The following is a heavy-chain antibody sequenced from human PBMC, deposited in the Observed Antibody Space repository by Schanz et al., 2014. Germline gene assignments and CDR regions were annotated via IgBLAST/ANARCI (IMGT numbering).Heavy chain of an antibody. CDR2: ISGYTGDT. D-gene: IGHD1-26*01. CDR1: GYDFHIYA. V-gene: IGHV1-18*01. CDR3: ARDSGRILAANSFDY. J-gene: IGHJ4*02. Sequence: QILLVQPGPEVKKPGASVTVSCKASGYDFHIYAYSWVRQAPGQGPEWIGWISGYTGDTKYAQKFQHRVNMTTDRTTSTVYMELRSLRFDDTAVYFCARDSGRILAANSFDYWGQGTRVTVSS.